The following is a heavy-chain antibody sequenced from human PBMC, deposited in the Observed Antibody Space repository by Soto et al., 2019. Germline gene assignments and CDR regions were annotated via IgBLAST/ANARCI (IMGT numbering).Heavy chain of an antibody. CDR2: IYHSGST. J-gene: IGHJ4*02. Sequence: KPSETLSLTCAVSGGSISSGGYSWSWIRQPPGKGLEWIGYIYHSGSTYYNPSLKSRVTISVDRSKNQFSLKLSSVTAADTAVYYCARGVDIAAAGRREFDYWGQGTLVTVSS. CDR3: ARGVDIAAAGRREFDY. V-gene: IGHV4-30-2*01. CDR1: GGSISSGGYS. D-gene: IGHD6-13*01.